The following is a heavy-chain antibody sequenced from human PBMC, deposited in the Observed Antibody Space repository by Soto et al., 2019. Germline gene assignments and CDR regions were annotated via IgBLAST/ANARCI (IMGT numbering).Heavy chain of an antibody. J-gene: IGHJ4*02. Sequence: GGSLRLSCAASGFTFSSYAMSWVRQAPGKGLEWVGRSRNRVNNLSTAYAASVQGRFTISRDESKNTVYLQMHSLKTDDTAVYYCSRVDPSAKSPDHWGQGTLVTVSS. CDR2: SRNRVNNLST. CDR3: SRVDPSAKSPDH. V-gene: IGHV3-72*01. CDR1: GFTFSSYA. D-gene: IGHD2-15*01.